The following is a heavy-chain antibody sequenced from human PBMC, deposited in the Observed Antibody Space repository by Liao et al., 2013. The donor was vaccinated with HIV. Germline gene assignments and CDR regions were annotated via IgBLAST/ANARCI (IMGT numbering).Heavy chain of an antibody. V-gene: IGHV4-61*02. CDR1: GGSISGGTYY. CDR3: ARVQWXPAPNWYSDL. CDR2: IYTSGRT. D-gene: IGHD1-26*01. Sequence: QVQLQESGPGLVKPSQTLSLSCSVSGGSISGGTYYWTWIRQPAGKGLEWIGRIYTSGRTKYNPSLKSRVSISADTSSNHVSLKLTSVTAADTAVYYCARVQWXPAPNWYSDLWGRGTLVIVSS. J-gene: IGHJ2*01.